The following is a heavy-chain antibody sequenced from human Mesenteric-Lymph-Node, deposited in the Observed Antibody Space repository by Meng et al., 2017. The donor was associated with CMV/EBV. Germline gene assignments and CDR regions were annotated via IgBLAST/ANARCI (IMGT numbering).Heavy chain of an antibody. D-gene: IGHD2/OR15-2a*01. CDR2: IRTGGDGGGDST. V-gene: IGHV3-23*01. CDR3: AKSVALMTIEYFDY. CDR1: GFTFNTYA. J-gene: IGHJ4*02. Sequence: GESLKISCAASGFTFNTYAMSWVRQAPGKGLEWVSTIRTGGDGGGDSTYYADSVKGRFTISRDNSKNTVFLQMNSLRVEDTAVYYCAKSVALMTIEYFDYWGQGTLVTVSS.